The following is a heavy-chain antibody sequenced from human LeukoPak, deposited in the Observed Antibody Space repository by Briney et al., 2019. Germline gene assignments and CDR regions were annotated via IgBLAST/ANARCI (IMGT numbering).Heavy chain of an antibody. V-gene: IGHV1-18*01. D-gene: IGHD2-15*01. CDR2: ISAYNGNT. Sequence: GASVKVSCKASGYTFTSYGISWVRQAPGQGLEWMGWISAYNGNTNYAQKLQGRVTMTTDTSTSTAYMEQRSLRSDDTAVYYCARGKGPRYCSGGSCYFDYWGQGTLVTVSS. CDR1: GYTFTSYG. J-gene: IGHJ4*02. CDR3: ARGKGPRYCSGGSCYFDY.